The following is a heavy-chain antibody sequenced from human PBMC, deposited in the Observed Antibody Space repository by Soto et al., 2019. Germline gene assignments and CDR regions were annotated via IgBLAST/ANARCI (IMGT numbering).Heavy chain of an antibody. V-gene: IGHV4-34*01. CDR3: ARARAVTTYYYYGMDV. Sequence: SEPLSLTCAVYGGSFSGYYWSWIRQPPGKGLEWIGEINHSGSTNYNPSLKSRVTISVDTSKNQFSLKLSSVTAADTAVYYCARARAVTTYYYYGMDVWGQGTTVTVSS. CDR2: INHSGST. J-gene: IGHJ6*02. CDR1: GGSFSGYY. D-gene: IGHD4-17*01.